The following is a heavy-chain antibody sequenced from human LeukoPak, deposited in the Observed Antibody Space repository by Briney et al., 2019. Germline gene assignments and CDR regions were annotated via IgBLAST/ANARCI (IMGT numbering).Heavy chain of an antibody. CDR2: IYSSGST. J-gene: IGHJ2*01. CDR1: GGSISSGSYY. CDR3: ASTRNYDLWSGSGYFDL. Sequence: SETLSLTCTVSGGSISSGSYYWSWIRQPAGKRLEWVGRIYSSGSTNYNPSLKSRVTISVDTSKNQFSLKLSSVTAADTAVYYCASTRNYDLWSGSGYFDLWGRGTLVTVSS. D-gene: IGHD3-3*01. V-gene: IGHV4-61*02.